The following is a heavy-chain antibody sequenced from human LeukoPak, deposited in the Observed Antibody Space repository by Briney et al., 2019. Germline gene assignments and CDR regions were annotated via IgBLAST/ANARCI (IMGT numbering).Heavy chain of an antibody. CDR2: ISSSSRYI. CDR3: ARGSEGYCSGGGCYYGMDV. V-gene: IGHV3-21*01. Sequence: PGGSLRLSCAASGITISSYTMNWVRQAPGKGLEWNSYISSSSRYIYYAASVKGRFTISRDNAENSLSMQMNSLRAEGTAVYYCARGSEGYCSGGGCYYGMDVWGQGTTVTVSS. D-gene: IGHD2-15*01. CDR1: GITISSYT. J-gene: IGHJ6*01.